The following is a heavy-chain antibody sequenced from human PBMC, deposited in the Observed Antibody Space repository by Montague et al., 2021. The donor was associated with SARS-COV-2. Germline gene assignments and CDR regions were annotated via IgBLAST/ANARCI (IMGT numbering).Heavy chain of an antibody. D-gene: IGHD3-10*01. V-gene: IGHV4-59*01. CDR1: GDSISDYY. Sequence: SETLSLICSVSGDSISDYYWSWIRQPPGMGLEWIGYIFRSGATNYNPSLKSRVIISLDTSKSQFSLRLSSVTAADTAIYYCARTSRGSRYFYGVDVWGQGTTVTVSS. J-gene: IGHJ6*02. CDR3: ARTSRGSRYFYGVDV. CDR2: IFRSGAT.